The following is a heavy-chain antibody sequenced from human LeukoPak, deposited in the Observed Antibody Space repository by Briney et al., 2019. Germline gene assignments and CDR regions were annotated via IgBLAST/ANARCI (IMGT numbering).Heavy chain of an antibody. Sequence: SETLSLTCTASDDSISRDFWTWIRQPPGKGLEWIGYIRYSGRTEYNPSLKSRVTISIQTSKNQFSLKLTSVTAADTAIYYCARLPDVSGWPFNYWGQGILVAVSS. D-gene: IGHD6-19*01. CDR3: ARLPDVSGWPFNY. CDR2: IRYSGRT. J-gene: IGHJ4*02. V-gene: IGHV4-59*01. CDR1: DDSISRDF.